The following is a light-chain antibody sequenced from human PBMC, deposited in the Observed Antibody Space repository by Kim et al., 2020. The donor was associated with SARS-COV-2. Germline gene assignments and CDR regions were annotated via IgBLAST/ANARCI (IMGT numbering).Light chain of an antibody. CDR2: QDS. CDR1: KLGDKY. CDR3: QAWDSSTSVV. V-gene: IGLV3-1*01. Sequence: VSPGQTASSTWSGDKLGDKYACWYQQKPGQSPVLVIYQDSKRPSGIPERFSGSNSGNTATLTISGTQAMDEADYYCQAWDSSTSVVFGGGTQLTVL. J-gene: IGLJ2*01.